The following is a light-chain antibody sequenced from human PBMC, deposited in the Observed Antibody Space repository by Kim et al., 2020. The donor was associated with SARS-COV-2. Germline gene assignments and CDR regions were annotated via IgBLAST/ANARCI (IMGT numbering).Light chain of an antibody. V-gene: IGKV1-27*01. CDR3: QKYNSAPRT. J-gene: IGKJ1*01. Sequence: ASVGDRVPITCRASQGFSNYLAWYQQKPGKVPKLLIYAASALQSGVPARFSGSGSGTDFTLTISSLQPEDVATYYCQKYNSAPRTFGQGTKVDIK. CDR1: QGFSNY. CDR2: AAS.